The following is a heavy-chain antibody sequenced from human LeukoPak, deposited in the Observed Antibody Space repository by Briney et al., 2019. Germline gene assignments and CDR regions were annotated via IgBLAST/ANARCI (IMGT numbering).Heavy chain of an antibody. CDR3: VKRGRTSDYAYDY. Sequence: GGSLRLSCSASGFTFSDYAMHWVRQAPGRGLQFVSAISSSGDYTSYSDSVKGRFIISRDNSKNTLHLQMSSLRPEDTAVYFCVKRGRTSDYAYDYWGQGSLVTVSS. D-gene: IGHD4-17*01. CDR2: ISSSGDYT. V-gene: IGHV3-64D*06. J-gene: IGHJ4*02. CDR1: GFTFSDYA.